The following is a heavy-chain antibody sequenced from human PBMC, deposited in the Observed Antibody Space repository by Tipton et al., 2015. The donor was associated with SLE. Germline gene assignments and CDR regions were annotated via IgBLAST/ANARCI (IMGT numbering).Heavy chain of an antibody. CDR2: INAGNGNT. CDR3: AKGHEYGSNSLGF. CDR1: GYSFNTNA. D-gene: IGHD4-23*01. J-gene: IGHJ4*02. Sequence: QLVQSGAEVKKPGASVKVSCKASGYSFNTNAMQWVHQDSGQRLEWMGWINAGNGNTKYSQRFQGRVTLTRDTSASTAYMELTSLTSEDTAVYYCAKGHEYGSNSLGFWGQGTLVTFSS. V-gene: IGHV1-3*01.